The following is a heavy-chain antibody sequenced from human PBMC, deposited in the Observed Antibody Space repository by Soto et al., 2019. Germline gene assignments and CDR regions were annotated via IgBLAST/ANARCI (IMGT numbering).Heavy chain of an antibody. Sequence: GGSLRLSCAASGFTFSSYGMHWVRQAPGKGLEWVAVIWYDGSNKYYADSVKGRFTISRDNSKNTLYLQMNSLRAEDTAVYYCARDSWDHDILTGYYFWGQGTLVTVSS. CDR1: GFTFSSYG. D-gene: IGHD3-9*01. J-gene: IGHJ4*02. CDR3: ARDSWDHDILTGYYF. V-gene: IGHV3-33*01. CDR2: IWYDGSNK.